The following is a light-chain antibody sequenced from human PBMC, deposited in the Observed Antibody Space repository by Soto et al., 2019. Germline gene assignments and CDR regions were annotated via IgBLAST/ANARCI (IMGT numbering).Light chain of an antibody. V-gene: IGKV3-15*01. CDR1: QSVRSN. CDR3: QQYDNWPET. J-gene: IGKJ1*01. CDR2: GAS. Sequence: EIAMTQSPATLSVSPGERATRSCRASQSVRSNLAWYQQKPGQAPRLLMYGASTRATGIPARFSGSGSGTEFTLTISSLQSEDFAVYYCQQYDNWPETFGQGTKVDIK.